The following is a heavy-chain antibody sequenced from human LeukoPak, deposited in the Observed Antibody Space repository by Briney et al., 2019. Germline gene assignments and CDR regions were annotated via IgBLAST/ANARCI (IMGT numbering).Heavy chain of an antibody. Sequence: SVKVSCKASGGTVSSYAISWVRQAPGQGLEWMGGIIPIFGTANYAQKFQGRVTITADESTSTAYMELSSLRSEDTAVYYCARSSYGQNRYYYDSSGQLDYWGQGTLVTVSS. D-gene: IGHD3-22*01. V-gene: IGHV1-69*13. CDR3: ARSSYGQNRYYYDSSGQLDY. J-gene: IGHJ4*02. CDR1: GGTVSSYA. CDR2: IIPIFGTA.